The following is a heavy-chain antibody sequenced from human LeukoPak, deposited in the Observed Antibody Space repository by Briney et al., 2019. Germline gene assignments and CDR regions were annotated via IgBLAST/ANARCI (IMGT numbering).Heavy chain of an antibody. CDR2: IKQDGSEK. V-gene: IGHV3-7*01. D-gene: IGHD2-2*02. CDR1: GFTFSSYW. CDR3: ARDYVVVPAAIRSDAFDI. Sequence: GGSLRLSCAASGFTFSSYWMSWVRQAPGKGLEWVANIKQDGSEKYYVDSVKGRFTISRDNAKNSLYLRMNSLRAEDTAVYYCARDYVVVPAAIRSDAFDIWGQGTMVTVSS. J-gene: IGHJ3*02.